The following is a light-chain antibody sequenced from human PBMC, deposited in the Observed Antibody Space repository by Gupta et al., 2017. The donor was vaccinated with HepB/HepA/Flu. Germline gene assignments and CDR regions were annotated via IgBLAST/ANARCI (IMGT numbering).Light chain of an antibody. V-gene: IGLV2-11*01. CDR3: CSYAGSYTYV. CDR2: DVS. J-gene: IGLJ1*01. CDR1: SSDVGGYNY. Sequence: QSALTQPRSAYGSPGQSGNISCTGTSSDVGGYNYVPWYQRNPGKAPKLMIYDVSKRPSGVPDRFSGSKSGNTDSLTISGLQAEDEADYYCCSYAGSYTYVFGTGTKVTVL.